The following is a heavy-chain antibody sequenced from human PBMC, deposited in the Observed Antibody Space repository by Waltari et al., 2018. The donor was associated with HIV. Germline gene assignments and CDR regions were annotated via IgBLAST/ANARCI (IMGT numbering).Heavy chain of an antibody. D-gene: IGHD6-19*01. CDR2: IKQDGNEK. V-gene: IGHV3-7*01. J-gene: IGHJ4*02. CDR1: GSPFSTSG. Sequence: VQLGESGGGVVQPGGSLSLSSVASGSPFSTSGISWVRPAPGKGLEWVANIKQDGNEKYYVGSVKGRFTISRDNAKNSLYLQMNSLRTENTAVYYCARDLYSSCWGYCDYWGQGTLVTVSS. CDR3: ARDLYSSCWGYCDY.